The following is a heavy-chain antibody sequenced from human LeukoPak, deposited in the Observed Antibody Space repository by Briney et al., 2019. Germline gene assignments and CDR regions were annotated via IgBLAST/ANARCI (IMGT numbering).Heavy chain of an antibody. CDR1: GASTSTYY. CDR3: PKGGKGFPLGLRFDC. V-gene: IGHV4-59*01. CDR2: IYYSGST. J-gene: IGHJ4*02. D-gene: IGHD2-21*01. Sequence: SETLSRTCTVSGASTSTYYWTWVRQPPGKGLEWVGYIYYSGSTNYNPSLKSRAALPVDTSTNQSSLKLTSLTPAAPPVTYLPKGGKGFPLGLRFDCWGQGTLVSVSS.